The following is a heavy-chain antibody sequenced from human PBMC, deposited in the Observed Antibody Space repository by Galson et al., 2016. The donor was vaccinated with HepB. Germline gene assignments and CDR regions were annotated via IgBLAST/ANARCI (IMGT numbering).Heavy chain of an antibody. CDR3: ARRSGGWYYYYMDV. Sequence: TLSLTCAVDGGSFSGFYWNWIRQPPGKGLEWIGEINDSGSTNYNPSLKSRVTISVDTSKNQFSLRLNSVTAADTAVYYCARRSGGWYYYYMDVWDKGATVTVSS. V-gene: IGHV4-34*01. CDR1: GGSFSGFY. CDR2: INDSGST. D-gene: IGHD3-3*01. J-gene: IGHJ6*03.